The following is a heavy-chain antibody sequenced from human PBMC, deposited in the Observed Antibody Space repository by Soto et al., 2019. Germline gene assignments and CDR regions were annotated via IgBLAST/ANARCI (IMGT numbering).Heavy chain of an antibody. V-gene: IGHV4-31*03. CDR2: IYYSGST. J-gene: IGHJ6*02. Sequence: SETLSLTCTVSGGSISSGGYCWSWIRQHPGKGLEWIGYIYYSGSTYYNPSLKSRVTISVDTSKNQFSLKLSSVTAADTAVYYCASVSSRAQQPKYYYYGMDVWGQGTTVTVSS. D-gene: IGHD6-13*01. CDR3: ASVSSRAQQPKYYYYGMDV. CDR1: GGSISSGGYC.